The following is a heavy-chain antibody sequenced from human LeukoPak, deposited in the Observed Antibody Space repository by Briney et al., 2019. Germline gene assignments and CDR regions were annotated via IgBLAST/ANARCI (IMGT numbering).Heavy chain of an antibody. CDR2: ISGSGGST. CDR3: AKDCGETYYYDSSGYLEDY. Sequence: PGGSLRLSCAASGFTFSSYAMSWVRQAPGKGLEWVSAISGSGGSTYYADSVKGRFTISRDNSKNTLYLQTNSLRAEDTAVYYCAKDCGETYYYDSSGYLEDYWGQGTLVTVSS. CDR1: GFTFSSYA. J-gene: IGHJ4*02. V-gene: IGHV3-23*01. D-gene: IGHD3-22*01.